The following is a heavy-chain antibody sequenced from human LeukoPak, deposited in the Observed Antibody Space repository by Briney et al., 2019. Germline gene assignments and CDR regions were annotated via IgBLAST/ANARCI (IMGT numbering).Heavy chain of an antibody. J-gene: IGHJ4*02. CDR1: GGTFSSYA. V-gene: IGHV1-69*13. CDR2: IIPIFGTA. Sequence: GASVKVSCKASGGTFSSYAISWGRQAPGQGLEWMRGIIPIFGTANYAQKFQGRVTISADESTSTAYTELSSLRSEDTAVYYCARAPREWLLGYYFDYWGQGTLVTVSS. CDR3: ARAPREWLLGYYFDY. D-gene: IGHD3-3*01.